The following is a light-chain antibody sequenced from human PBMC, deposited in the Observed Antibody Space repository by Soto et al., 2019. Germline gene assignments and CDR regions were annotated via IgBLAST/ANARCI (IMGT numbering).Light chain of an antibody. Sequence: DIVLTQSPGTLSLSPGDRATLSCRASQNINSNYLAWYQQKPGQSPRLLISGASSRATGIPDRFSGSGSGTDFTLTISRLEPEDFAVYSCQQHGSSPLTFGGGTKVDSK. V-gene: IGKV3-20*01. CDR3: QQHGSSPLT. J-gene: IGKJ4*01. CDR1: QNINSNY. CDR2: GAS.